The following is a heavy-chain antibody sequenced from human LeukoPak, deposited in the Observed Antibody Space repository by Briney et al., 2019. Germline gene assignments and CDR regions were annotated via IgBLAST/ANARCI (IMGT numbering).Heavy chain of an antibody. J-gene: IGHJ4*02. CDR1: GFTFSSYG. CDR3: AKDYHRSGYSGYDLPDY. D-gene: IGHD5-12*01. Sequence: GGSLRLSCAASGFTFSSYGMSWVRQAPGKGLEWVSAISGSGGSTYYADSVKGRFTISRDNSKNTLYLQMNSLRAEDTAVYYCAKDYHRSGYSGYDLPDYWGQGTLVTVSS. CDR2: ISGSGGST. V-gene: IGHV3-23*01.